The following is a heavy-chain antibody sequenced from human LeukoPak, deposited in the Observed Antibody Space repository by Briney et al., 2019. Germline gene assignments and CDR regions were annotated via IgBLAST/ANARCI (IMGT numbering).Heavy chain of an antibody. CDR3: ATAGYDFWSGYSTYYYMDV. CDR1: GFTLSSYS. V-gene: IGHV4-34*08. J-gene: IGHJ6*03. D-gene: IGHD3-3*01. Sequence: GSLRLSCGASGFTLSSYSMEWVRQAPGKGLEWIGEINHSGSTNYNPSLKSRVTISVDTSKNQFSLKLSSVTAADTAVYYCATAGYDFWSGYSTYYYMDVWGKGTTVTVSS. CDR2: INHSGST.